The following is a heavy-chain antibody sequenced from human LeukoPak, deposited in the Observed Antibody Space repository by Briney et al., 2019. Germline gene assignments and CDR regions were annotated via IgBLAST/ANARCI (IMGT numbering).Heavy chain of an antibody. CDR2: IYTSGST. V-gene: IGHV4-4*07. D-gene: IGHD6-6*01. CDR3: ARDMYSSSSYYYMDV. Sequence: PSKTLSLTCTVSGGSISSYYWSWIRQPAGKGLEWIGRIYTSGSTNYNPSLKSRVTMSVDTSKNQFSLKLSSVTAADTAVYYCARDMYSSSSYYYMDVWGKGTTVTVSS. J-gene: IGHJ6*03. CDR1: GGSISSYY.